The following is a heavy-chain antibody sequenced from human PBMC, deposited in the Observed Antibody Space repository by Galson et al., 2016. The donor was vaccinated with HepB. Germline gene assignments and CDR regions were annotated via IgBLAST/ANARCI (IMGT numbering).Heavy chain of an antibody. D-gene: IGHD3-22*01. V-gene: IGHV1-2*06. Sequence: SVKVSCKASGYTFTDYYIHWVRQAPGQGLEWMGRVNPKSGATNYAQEFQGRVTMTSDTSINTVYMELSTLRSDDTAVYFCARERISMMIEVVIPSHPLRRWGQGTLVTVSS. CDR3: ARERISMMIEVVIPSHPLRR. CDR2: VNPKSGAT. J-gene: IGHJ1*01. CDR1: GYTFTDYY.